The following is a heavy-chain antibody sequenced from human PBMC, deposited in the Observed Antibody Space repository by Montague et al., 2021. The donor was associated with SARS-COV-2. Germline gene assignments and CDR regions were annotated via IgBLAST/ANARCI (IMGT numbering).Heavy chain of an antibody. D-gene: IGHD2-8*01. CDR3: AKNGGSGSLVYWYFDL. CDR2: IFRSGAGT. CDR1: GFPFNTYT. V-gene: IGHV3-23*01. Sequence: SLRLSCTASGFPFNTYTMTWVRQAPGKGLEWVSSIFRSGAGTYYADSVQGRFTISRDNSKNTLYLQLHGLRAEDTAVYYCAKNGGSGSLVYWYFDLWGRGTPVAVSS. J-gene: IGHJ2*01.